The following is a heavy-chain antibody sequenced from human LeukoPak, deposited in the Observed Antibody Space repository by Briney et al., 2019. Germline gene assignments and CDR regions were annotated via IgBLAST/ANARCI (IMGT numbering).Heavy chain of an antibody. CDR3: ASAPEATWQLVTDAFDI. J-gene: IGHJ3*02. CDR1: GFTFSSYS. V-gene: IGHV3-48*02. Sequence: PGGSLRLSCAASGFTFSSYSMNWVRQAQGKGLEWDSYISSSSSTIYYADSVKGRFTISRDNAKNSLYLQMNSLRDEDTAVYYCASAPEATWQLVTDAFDIWGQGTMVTVSS. D-gene: IGHD6-6*01. CDR2: ISSSSSTI.